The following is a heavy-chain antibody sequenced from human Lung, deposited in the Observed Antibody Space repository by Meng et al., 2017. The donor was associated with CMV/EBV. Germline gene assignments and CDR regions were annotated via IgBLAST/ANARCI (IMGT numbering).Heavy chain of an antibody. CDR1: GYTFNGYN. CDR3: ARLFHTILGTGYYYGMDV. Sequence: ASXXVSXKASGYTFNGYNMHWVRQAPGQGLEWMGWINTNSGGTNYAQRFQGRVTLTIDTSISTAYMELSRLKSDDTAVYFCARLFHTILGTGYYYGMDVWXQGTXVTVSS. CDR2: INTNSGGT. V-gene: IGHV1-2*02. J-gene: IGHJ6*02. D-gene: IGHD3/OR15-3a*01.